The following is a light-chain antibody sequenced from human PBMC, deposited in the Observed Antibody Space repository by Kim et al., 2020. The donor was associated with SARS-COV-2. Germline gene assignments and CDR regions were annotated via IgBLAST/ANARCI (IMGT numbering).Light chain of an antibody. CDR2: DVT. CDR1: SSDVGAYSY. CDR3: CSYTTRNTPS. V-gene: IGLV2-14*03. Sequence: QSVVTQPASVSGSPGQSITISCTGTSSDVGAYSYVSWYQHHPGKAPKLMIYDVTNRPSGVSNRFSGSKSGNTASLTISGLQAEDEALYYCCSYTTRNTPSFGTGTKVTVL. J-gene: IGLJ1*01.